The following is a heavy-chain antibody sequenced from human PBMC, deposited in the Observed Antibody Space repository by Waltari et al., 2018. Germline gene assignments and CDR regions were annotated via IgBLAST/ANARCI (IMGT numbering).Heavy chain of an antibody. CDR2: IYYSGSP. CDR1: GGSISSYY. Sequence: QVQLQESGPGLVKPSETLSLTCTVSGGSISSYYWSWIRQPPGKGLEWIGYIYYSGSPNDNPSLKSRVTISVDTSKNQFSLKLSSVTAADTAVYYCARGVPYYYYYYMDVWGKGTTVTISS. J-gene: IGHJ6*03. CDR3: ARGVPYYYYYYMDV. D-gene: IGHD2-2*01. V-gene: IGHV4-59*01.